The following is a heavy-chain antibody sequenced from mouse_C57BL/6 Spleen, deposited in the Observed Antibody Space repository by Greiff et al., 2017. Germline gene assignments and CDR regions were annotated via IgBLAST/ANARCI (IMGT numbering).Heavy chain of an antibody. V-gene: IGHV2-6-1*01. D-gene: IGHD1-1*01. CDR2: IWSDGST. Sequence: VKVVESGPGLVAPSQSLSITCTVSGFSLTSYGVHWVRQPPGKGLEWLVVIWSDGSTTYNSALKSRLSISKDNTNSQVFLKMNSLLTDDTAMCYCARHGDYGGNYWYFDVWGTGTTVTVSS. CDR1: GFSLTSYG. CDR3: ARHGDYGGNYWYFDV. J-gene: IGHJ1*03.